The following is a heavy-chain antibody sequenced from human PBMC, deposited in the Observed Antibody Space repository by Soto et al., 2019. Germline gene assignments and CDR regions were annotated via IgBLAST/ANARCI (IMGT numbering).Heavy chain of an antibody. CDR3: ARDFYGDYGSRNVFDI. CDR2: INVGNGKT. CDR1: GYTFTTYA. Sequence: QVQLVQSGAEVKKPGASVKLSCKASGYTFTTYAMHWVRQAPGQRLEWMGWINVGNGKTKYLQKFQDRVTITRDISATTAYMELSSLRSEDTAVYYCARDFYGDYGSRNVFDIWGQGTLVTVSS. D-gene: IGHD4-17*01. J-gene: IGHJ3*02. V-gene: IGHV1-3*01.